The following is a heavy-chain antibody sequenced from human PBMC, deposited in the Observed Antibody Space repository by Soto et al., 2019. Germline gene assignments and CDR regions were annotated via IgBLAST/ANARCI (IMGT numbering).Heavy chain of an antibody. CDR3: AVQPPDTAMEDGMDV. V-gene: IGHV1-69*13. J-gene: IGHJ6*02. CDR2: IIPIFGTA. D-gene: IGHD5-18*01. CDR1: GGTFSSYA. Sequence: SVKVSCKASGGTFSSYAISWVRQAPGQGLEWMGGIIPIFGTANYAQKFQGRVTITADESTSTAHMELSSLRSEDTAVYYCAVQPPDTAMEDGMDVWGQGTTVTVSS.